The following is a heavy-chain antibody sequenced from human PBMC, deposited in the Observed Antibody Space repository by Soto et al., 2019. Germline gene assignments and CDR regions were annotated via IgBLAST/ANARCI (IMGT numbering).Heavy chain of an antibody. CDR1: GYTFSSYG. CDR2: ISVYNGHT. CDR3: ARCDFGDYVPPLDL. Sequence: QVHLMQSGAEVKSPGASVRVSCKASGYTFSSYGVSWVRQAPGQGLEFMGWISVYNGHTNYAQKFQGRVTMTTDTSTSTAYMELRSLRSADTAVYFGARCDFGDYVPPLDLWGQGTLVTVSA. J-gene: IGHJ5*02. V-gene: IGHV1-18*01. D-gene: IGHD4-17*01.